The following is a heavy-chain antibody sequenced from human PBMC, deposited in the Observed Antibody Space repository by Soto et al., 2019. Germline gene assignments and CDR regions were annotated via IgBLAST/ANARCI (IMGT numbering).Heavy chain of an antibody. D-gene: IGHD3-22*01. CDR2: LYTGGST. V-gene: IGHV3-66*01. CDR3: ARERDTTGYVLKY. CDR1: GFTVSSNY. J-gene: IGHJ4*02. Sequence: EVQLVESGGGLVQPGESLRLSCAASGFTVSSNYMSWVRQAPGKGLEWVSILYTGGSTYYAGSVKGRFTISRDNSKNMLYIQMNSLRAEDTAVYYCARERDTTGYVLKYWGQGTLVTVSS.